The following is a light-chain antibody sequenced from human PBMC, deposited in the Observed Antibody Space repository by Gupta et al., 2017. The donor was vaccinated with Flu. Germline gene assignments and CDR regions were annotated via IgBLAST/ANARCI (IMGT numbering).Light chain of an antibody. J-gene: IGKJ1*01. CDR1: QNIDDW. CDR2: KAA. V-gene: IGKV1-5*03. CDR3: QNCNFH. Sequence: DFQMTQSPSTLSASVGDRGTITCRASQNIDDWLAWYQQKPGKAPKLLIYKAANFEGAVTSRVGGSGFGTEFTRISRLMEPDDYSCEYGQNCNFHFGRGTKVDIK.